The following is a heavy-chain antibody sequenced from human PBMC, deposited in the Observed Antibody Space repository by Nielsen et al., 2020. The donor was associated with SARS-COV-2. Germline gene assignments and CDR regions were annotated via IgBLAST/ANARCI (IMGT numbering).Heavy chain of an antibody. CDR1: GGSISSGGYY. D-gene: IGHD2-2*01. CDR2: IYYSGSI. CDR3: AGEALSGSTGFDY. J-gene: IGHJ4*02. V-gene: IGHV4-31*03. Sequence: SETLSLTCTVSGGSISSGGYYWSWIRQHPGKGLEWIGYIYYSGSIYYNPSLKSRVTISVDTSKNQFSLKLSSVTAADTAVYYCAGEALSGSTGFDYWGQGTLVTVSS.